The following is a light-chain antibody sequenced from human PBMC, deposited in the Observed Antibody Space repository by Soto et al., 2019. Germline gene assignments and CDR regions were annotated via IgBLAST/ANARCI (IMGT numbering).Light chain of an antibody. Sequence: QSVLTQPPSASGTPGRSVTISCSGSSSNIGGRAASWYQQLPGTAPKLLINSNNQRPSGVPDRFSGSKSGTSASLAISGLQYGDEADYYCAAWADSLNIFVFGTGTKVTVL. CDR2: SNN. CDR3: AAWADSLNIFV. J-gene: IGLJ1*01. CDR1: SSNIGGRA. V-gene: IGLV1-44*01.